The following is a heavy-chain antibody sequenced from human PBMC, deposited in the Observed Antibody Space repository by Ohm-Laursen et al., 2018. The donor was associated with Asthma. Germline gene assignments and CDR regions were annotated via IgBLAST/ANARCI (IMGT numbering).Heavy chain of an antibody. CDR1: GFTFSDYY. D-gene: IGHD2/OR15-2a*01. CDR2: ISSSSTYT. J-gene: IGHJ4*02. Sequence: SLRLSCAASGFTFSDYYMSWIRQAPGKGLEWVSYISSSSTYTKGADSVKGRFTISRDNAKNSLYLQMNSLRAEDKAVYYCARRRNSRFDYWGQGTLVTVSS. CDR3: ARRRNSRFDY. V-gene: IGHV3-11*06.